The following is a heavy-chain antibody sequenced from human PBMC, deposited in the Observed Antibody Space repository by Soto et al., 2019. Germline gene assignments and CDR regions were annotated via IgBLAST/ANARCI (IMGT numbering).Heavy chain of an antibody. CDR1: GFTFDDYA. V-gene: IGHV3-9*01. D-gene: IGHD6-13*01. J-gene: IGHJ6*02. CDR3: AKDTGPSSSWYNYYYYYGMDV. CDR2: ISWNSGSI. Sequence: GGSLRLSCAASGFTFDDYAMHWVRQAPGKGLEWVSGISWNSGSIGYADSVKGRFTISRDNAENSLYLQMNSLRAEDTALYYCAKDTGPSSSWYNYYYYYGMDVWGQGTTVTVSS.